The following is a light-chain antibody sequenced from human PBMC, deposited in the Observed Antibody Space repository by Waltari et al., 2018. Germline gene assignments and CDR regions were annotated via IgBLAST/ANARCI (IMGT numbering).Light chain of an antibody. Sequence: DVVMTQSPLSLPVTLGQPASISCRSRQSLVHSDGNTYFSWFQQRPGQSPRRLISKVSNRDSGVPDRFSGSGSGTDFTLKISRVEAEDVGVYYCMQGTHWPPWTFGQGTKVEIQ. CDR2: KVS. J-gene: IGKJ1*01. CDR1: QSLVHSDGNTY. V-gene: IGKV2-30*02. CDR3: MQGTHWPPWT.